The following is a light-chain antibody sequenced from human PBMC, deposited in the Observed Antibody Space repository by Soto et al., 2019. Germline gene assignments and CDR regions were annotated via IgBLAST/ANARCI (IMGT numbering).Light chain of an antibody. V-gene: IGLV2-8*01. Sequence: QSVLTQPPSASGSPGQSVTISCTGTSSDVGGYNYVSWYQQHPGKAPKLMIYEVSKRPSGVPDRFSGSKSGNTASLTVSGLRAEDKADYSCSSYAGSNCYVFGTGTKV. CDR1: SSDVGGYNY. CDR3: SSYAGSNCYV. CDR2: EVS. J-gene: IGLJ1*01.